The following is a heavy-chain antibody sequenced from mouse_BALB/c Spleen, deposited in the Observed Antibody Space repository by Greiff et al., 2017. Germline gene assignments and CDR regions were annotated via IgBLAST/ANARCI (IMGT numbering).Heavy chain of an antibody. CDR1: GFSLTSYG. CDR3: AREGYSFYAMDY. Sequence: VQRVESGPGLVAPSQSLSITCTVSGFSLTSYGVHWVRQPPGKGLEWLGVIWAGGSTNYNSALMSRLSISKDNSKSQVFLKMNSLQTDYTAMYYCAREGYSFYAMDYWGQGTSVTVSS. CDR2: IWAGGST. J-gene: IGHJ4*01. V-gene: IGHV2-9*02. D-gene: IGHD3-2*02.